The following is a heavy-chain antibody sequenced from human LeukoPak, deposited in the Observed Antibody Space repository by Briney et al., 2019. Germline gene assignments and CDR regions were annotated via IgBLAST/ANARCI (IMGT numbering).Heavy chain of an antibody. J-gene: IGHJ6*02. CDR3: ARSSSPRWQQLVGYYYYGMDV. Sequence: NPSETLSLTCTVSGGSISRSSYYWGWIRQPPGKGLEWIGSIYYSGSTYYNPSLKSRVTMSVDTSKNQFSLKLSSVTAADTAVYYCARSSSPRWQQLVGYYYYGMDVWGQGTMVTVSS. CDR2: IYYSGST. CDR1: GGSISRSSYY. V-gene: IGHV4-39*07. D-gene: IGHD6-13*01.